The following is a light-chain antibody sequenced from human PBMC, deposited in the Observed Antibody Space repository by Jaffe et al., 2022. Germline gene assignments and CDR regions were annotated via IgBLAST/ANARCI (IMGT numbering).Light chain of an antibody. V-gene: IGKV4-1*01. CDR3: QQFYDLPLT. J-gene: IGKJ4*01. CDR1: QSVLNSSNNYNY. Sequence: DIVMTQSPDSLAVSLGERATINCKSSQSVLNSSNNYNYLAWYQQKPGQPPKLLIYWASTRESGVPDRVSGSGSGTDFTLTISSLQAEDVAVYYCQQFYDLPLTFGGGTKVEIK. CDR2: WAS.